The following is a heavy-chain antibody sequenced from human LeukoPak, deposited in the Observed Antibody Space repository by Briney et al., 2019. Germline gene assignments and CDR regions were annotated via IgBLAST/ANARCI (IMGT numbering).Heavy chain of an antibody. Sequence: GGSLRLSCAASGFTFSSYALHWVRQAPGKGLEWVAIISYDGSIKYYADSVKGRFTISRDNSKNTLYLQMNSLRAEDTAVYYCVKQWHRHIAVSVLFPYWGQGTRVTASS. J-gene: IGHJ4*02. V-gene: IGHV3-30-3*02. CDR2: ISYDGSIK. CDR1: GFTFSSYA. CDR3: VKQWHRHIAVSVLFPY. D-gene: IGHD6-19*01.